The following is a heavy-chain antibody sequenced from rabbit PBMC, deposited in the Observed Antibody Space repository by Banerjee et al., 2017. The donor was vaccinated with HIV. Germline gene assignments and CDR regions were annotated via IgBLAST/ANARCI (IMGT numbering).Heavy chain of an antibody. CDR1: GFSFSSAYD. V-gene: IGHV1S45*01. CDR3: ARYGAGAAGYGEKNL. Sequence: QEQLEESGGDLVKPGASLTLTCTASGFSFSSAYDMCWVRQAPGKGLEWIACIYAGYSGETYYASWAKGRFTISKTSSTTVTLQMTSLTAADTATYFCARYGAGAAGYGEKNLWGPGTLVTVS. CDR2: IYAGYSGET. D-gene: IGHD2-1*01. J-gene: IGHJ4*01.